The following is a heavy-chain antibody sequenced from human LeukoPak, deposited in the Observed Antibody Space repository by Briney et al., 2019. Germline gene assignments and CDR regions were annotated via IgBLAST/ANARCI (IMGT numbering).Heavy chain of an antibody. D-gene: IGHD1-26*01. CDR1: GGTFSSHA. CDR2: IIPIFGTA. CDR3: ARDSVPLNSGSYYFDY. Sequence: ASVKVSCKASGGTFSSHAISWVRQAPGQGLEWMGGIIPIFGTANYAQKFQGRVTITADESTSTAYMELSSLRSEDTAVYYCARDSVPLNSGSYYFDYWGQGTLVTVSS. J-gene: IGHJ4*02. V-gene: IGHV1-69*13.